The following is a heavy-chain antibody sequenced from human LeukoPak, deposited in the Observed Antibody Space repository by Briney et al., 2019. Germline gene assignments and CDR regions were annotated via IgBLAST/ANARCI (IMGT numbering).Heavy chain of an antibody. V-gene: IGHV4-30-2*05. Sequence: LRLSCAASGFTFSSYAMSWVRQAPGKGLEWIGYIYYSGSTYYNPSLKSRVTISVDTSKNQFSLKLSSVTAADTAVYYCATAEKWPGGGSYYENWFDPWGQGTLVTVSS. CDR3: ATAEKWPGGGSYYENWFDP. D-gene: IGHD1-26*01. CDR1: GFTFSSYA. J-gene: IGHJ5*02. CDR2: IYYSGST.